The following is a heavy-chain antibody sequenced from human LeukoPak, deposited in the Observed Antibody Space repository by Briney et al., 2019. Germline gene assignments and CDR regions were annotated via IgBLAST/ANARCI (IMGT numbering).Heavy chain of an antibody. CDR2: ISSSGSTI. J-gene: IGHJ6*02. CDR1: GFTFSSYE. Sequence: GGSLRLSCAASGFTFSSYEMNWVRQAPGKGLEWVSYISSSGSTIYYADSVKGRFTISRDNAKNSLYLQMNSLRAEDTAVYYCAREPAYDSSGYYLHYYGMDVWGQGTTVTVSS. D-gene: IGHD3-22*01. CDR3: AREPAYDSSGYYLHYYGMDV. V-gene: IGHV3-48*03.